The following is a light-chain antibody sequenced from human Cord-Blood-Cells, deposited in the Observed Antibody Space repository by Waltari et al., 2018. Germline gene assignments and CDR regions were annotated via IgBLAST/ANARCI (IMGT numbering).Light chain of an antibody. V-gene: IGKV1-39*01. CDR1: QSISSY. Sequence: DIQMTQSPSSLSASVGDRVTITCRASQSISSYLNWYQQKPEKAPKLLSFAASSLQSGVPSRFSGSGSGTDFTLTISRLQPEDFATNYCHQCYSTPYSFGQGTKLEIK. CDR2: AAS. CDR3: HQCYSTPYS. J-gene: IGKJ2*03.